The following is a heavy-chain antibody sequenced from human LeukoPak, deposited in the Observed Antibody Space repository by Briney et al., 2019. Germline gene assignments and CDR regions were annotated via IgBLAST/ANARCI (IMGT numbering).Heavy chain of an antibody. Sequence: GSLRLSFAASGFTFGSYSNNWVRQAPGKGLEWVSYISSSSSTIYYANSGKGRFTISRDNAKNSLYLQMNSLRAEDTAVYYCTRQLVLNYYMYVGGKGTTVSVSS. CDR3: TRQLVLNYYMYV. D-gene: IGHD6-13*01. CDR1: GFTFGSYS. CDR2: ISSSSSTI. V-gene: IGHV3-48*01. J-gene: IGHJ6*03.